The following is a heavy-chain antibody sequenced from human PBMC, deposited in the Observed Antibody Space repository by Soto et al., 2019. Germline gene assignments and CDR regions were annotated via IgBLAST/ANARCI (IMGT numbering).Heavy chain of an antibody. CDR1: GGSISSGGYF. CDR2: IYYSGST. D-gene: IGHD1-26*01. J-gene: IGHJ6*02. Sequence: PSETLSLTCTVSGGSISSGGYFWNWIRQHPGKGLEWIGYIYYSGSTYYNPSLKSRVTISVDKSKNQFSLKLSSVTAADTAVYYCARVSGSYYYGMDVWGQGTTVTVSS. V-gene: IGHV4-31*03. CDR3: ARVSGSYYYGMDV.